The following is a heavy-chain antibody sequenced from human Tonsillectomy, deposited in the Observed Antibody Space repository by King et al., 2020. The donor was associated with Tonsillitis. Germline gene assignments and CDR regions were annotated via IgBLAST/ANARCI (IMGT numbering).Heavy chain of an antibody. Sequence: QLVQSGAEVKKPGESLKISCKGSGYIFANYWIAWVRQMPGKGLEWMGVIYPDDSDTRYSPSFQGQVTIAADKSISTAYLQWSSLKASDSAMYYCARNHNMDVWGKGTTVTVSS. CDR1: GYIFANYW. D-gene: IGHD1-14*01. CDR3: ARNHNMDV. V-gene: IGHV5-51*03. J-gene: IGHJ6*03. CDR2: IYPDDSDT.